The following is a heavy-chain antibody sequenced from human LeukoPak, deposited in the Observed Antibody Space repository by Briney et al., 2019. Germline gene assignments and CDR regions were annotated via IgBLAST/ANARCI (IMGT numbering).Heavy chain of an antibody. Sequence: GGSLRLSCAASGFTFSGSWMHWVRQAPGKGLEWVSSISSSSSYIYYADSVKGRFTISRDNAKNSLYLQMNSLRAEDTAVYYCARAPHPEYQLLSINWFDPWGQGTLVTVSS. D-gene: IGHD2-2*01. J-gene: IGHJ5*02. CDR1: GFTFSGSW. CDR3: ARAPHPEYQLLSINWFDP. CDR2: ISSSSSYI. V-gene: IGHV3-21*01.